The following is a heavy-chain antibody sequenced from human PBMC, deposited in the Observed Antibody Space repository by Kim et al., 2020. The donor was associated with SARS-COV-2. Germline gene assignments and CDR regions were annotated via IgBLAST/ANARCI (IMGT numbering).Heavy chain of an antibody. V-gene: IGHV4-4*02. J-gene: IGHJ4*02. CDR3: AREYSSSWPSFDY. Sequence: LRRTLSLTCDVSGGSISSSDWWSWVRQPPGKGLEWIGEIHHSGRTNYKPSLKSRVTMSLDKSKNQLSLQLSPVTVADTAVYYCAREYSSSWPSFDYWGQGTLVTVSS. CDR2: IHHSGRT. D-gene: IGHD6-13*01. CDR1: GGSISSSDW.